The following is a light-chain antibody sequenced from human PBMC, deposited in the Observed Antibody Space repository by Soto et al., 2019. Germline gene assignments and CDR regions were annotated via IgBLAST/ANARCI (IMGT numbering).Light chain of an antibody. CDR3: QQYDSLPVT. V-gene: IGKV1-33*01. CDR1: QDINNY. J-gene: IGKJ4*01. Sequence: DIQMTQSPSSLSASVGDRVTITCQASQDINNYLNWYQQKPGRAPNLLIFDASDLETGVSSRFSGSGSGTDFTLTISSLQAEDTATYYCQQYDSLPVTFGGGTKVELK. CDR2: DAS.